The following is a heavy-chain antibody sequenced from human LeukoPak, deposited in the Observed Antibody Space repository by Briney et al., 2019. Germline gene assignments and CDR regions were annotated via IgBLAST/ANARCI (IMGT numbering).Heavy chain of an antibody. J-gene: IGHJ6*02. Sequence: KPSETLSLTCTVSGGSISSYYWSWIRQPPGKGLEWIGYIYYSGSTNYNPSLKSRVTISVDTSKNQFSLKLSSATAADTAVYYCARHGPYYYYGMDVWGQGTTVTVSS. V-gene: IGHV4-59*08. CDR1: GGSISSYY. CDR3: ARHGPYYYYGMDV. CDR2: IYYSGST.